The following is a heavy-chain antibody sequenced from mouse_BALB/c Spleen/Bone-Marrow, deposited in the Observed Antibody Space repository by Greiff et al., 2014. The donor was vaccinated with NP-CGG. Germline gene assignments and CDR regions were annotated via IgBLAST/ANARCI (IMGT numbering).Heavy chain of an antibody. CDR3: ARVCGWYFDV. J-gene: IGHJ1*01. CDR1: GFTFSSYG. CDR2: INNNGGST. V-gene: IGHV5-6-3*01. Sequence: EVHLVESGGGLVQPGGSLKLSCVASGFTFSSYGMSWVRQTPDKRLELVATINNNGGSTYYPDSVKGHFTISRDNAKNTLYLQMSSAKSEDTAMYYCARVCGWYFDVWGAGTTVTVSS.